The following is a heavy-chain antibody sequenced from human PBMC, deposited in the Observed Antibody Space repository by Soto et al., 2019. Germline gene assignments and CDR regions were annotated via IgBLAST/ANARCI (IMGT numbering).Heavy chain of an antibody. CDR2: ISPYTGNT. D-gene: IGHD3-16*01. CDR3: VMVDYYVTPTPQDV. Sequence: QVQLVQSGDEVKKPGASVKVSCKASGYIFVNYGIAWVRQAPGQGLEWMGWISPYTGNTHSATKVPGRTPMTTDTSTSTAYMDLGSLTSDDTAVYYCVMVDYYVTPTPQDVWGQGTTVTVSS. J-gene: IGHJ6*02. V-gene: IGHV1-18*01. CDR1: GYIFVNYG.